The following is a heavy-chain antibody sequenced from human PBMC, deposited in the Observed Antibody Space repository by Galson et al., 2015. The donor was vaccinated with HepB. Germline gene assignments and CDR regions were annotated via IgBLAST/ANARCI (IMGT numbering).Heavy chain of an antibody. CDR1: GFTFSSYG. J-gene: IGHJ4*02. Sequence: SLRLSCAASGFTFSSYGMHWVRQAPGKGLEWVAVISYDGSNKYYADSVKGRFTISRDNSKNTLYLQMNSLRAEDTAVYYCAKDGTEQWLVLGYWGQGTLVTVSS. V-gene: IGHV3-30*18. CDR3: AKDGTEQWLVLGY. CDR2: ISYDGSNK. D-gene: IGHD6-19*01.